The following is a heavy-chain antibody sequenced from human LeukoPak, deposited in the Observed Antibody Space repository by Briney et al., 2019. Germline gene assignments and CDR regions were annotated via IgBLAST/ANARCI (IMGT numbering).Heavy chain of an antibody. CDR2: IYDSPVYNP. CDR3: ARDTGYGTPFDY. D-gene: IGHD2-15*01. CDR1: GGSISNFF. Sequence: SETLSLTCTVSGGSISNFFWSWIRQPPGKGLEWIGYIYDSPVYNPSLNPSLKSRVTISMDTSKNQFSLKLTSVTAADTAVYFCARDTGYGTPFDYWGQGTLVTVSS. V-gene: IGHV4-59*01. J-gene: IGHJ4*02.